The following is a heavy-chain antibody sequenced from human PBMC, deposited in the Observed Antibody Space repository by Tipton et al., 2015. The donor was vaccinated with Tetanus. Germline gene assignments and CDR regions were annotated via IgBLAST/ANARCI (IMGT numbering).Heavy chain of an antibody. D-gene: IGHD3-3*01. V-gene: IGHV4-34*01. J-gene: IGHJ5*02. CDR3: ARAEAIFGVVIRFGWFDP. Sequence: LRLSCAASGFTFSSYWMSWIRQPPGKGLEWIGEINHSGSTNYNPSLKSRVTISVDTSKNQFSLRLSSVTAADTAVYYCARAEAIFGVVIRFGWFDPWGQGTLVTVSS. CDR1: GFTFSSYW. CDR2: INHSGST.